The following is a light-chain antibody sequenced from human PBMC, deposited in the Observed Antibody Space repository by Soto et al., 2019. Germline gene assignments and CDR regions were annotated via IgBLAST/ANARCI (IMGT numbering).Light chain of an antibody. V-gene: IGKV3-15*01. CDR3: QQYNNSPWT. CDR1: QSVSSY. CDR2: GAS. J-gene: IGKJ1*01. Sequence: EIVMTQSPATLSVSPGERATLSCRASQSVSSYLAWYQQKPGQAPRLLIYGASTRATGIPARFSGSGSGTEFTLIISSLQAEDFAVYYCQQYNNSPWTFGQGTKVEIK.